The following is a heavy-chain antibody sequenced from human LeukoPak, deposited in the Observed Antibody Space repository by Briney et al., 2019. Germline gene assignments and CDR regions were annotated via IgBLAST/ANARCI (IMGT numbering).Heavy chain of an antibody. CDR3: ARVRYNWNDVLG. CDR1: GGSISSGGYY. D-gene: IGHD1-20*01. V-gene: IGHV4-31*03. CDR2: IYYSGST. Sequence: SETLSLTCTVSGGSISSGGYYWSWIRQHPGKGLEWIGYIYYSGSTYYNPSLKSRVTISVDKSKNQFSLKLSSVTAADTAVYYCARVRYNWNDVLGWGQGTLVTVSS. J-gene: IGHJ4*02.